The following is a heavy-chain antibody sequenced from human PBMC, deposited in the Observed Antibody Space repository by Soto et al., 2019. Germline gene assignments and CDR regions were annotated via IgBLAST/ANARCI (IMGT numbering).Heavy chain of an antibody. J-gene: IGHJ3*02. CDR2: IYPGDSDT. CDR3: ARASSAGAFGFAI. D-gene: IGHD3-16*01. Sequence: GESLKISCKGSGYSFISYWIGWVRQMPGKGLEWMGVIYPGDSDTRYSPSFQGQVTISADKSINTAYLQWSSLKASDTAIYFCARASSAGAFGFAIWGQGTLVTVSS. V-gene: IGHV5-51*01. CDR1: GYSFISYW.